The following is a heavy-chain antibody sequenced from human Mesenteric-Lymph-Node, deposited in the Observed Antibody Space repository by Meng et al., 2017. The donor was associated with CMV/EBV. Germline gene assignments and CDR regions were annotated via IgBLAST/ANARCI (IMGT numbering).Heavy chain of an antibody. CDR1: NGAA. D-gene: IGHD6-19*01. Sequence: NGAAWNWIRQSPSRGFEWLGRTYYRSKWYYDYAVSVKSRITINPDTSKNQFSLQVNSVTPEDTAVYYCARATPPAYSSGWYGRFDSWGQGTLVTVSS. J-gene: IGHJ4*02. CDR2: TYYRSKWYY. CDR3: ARATPPAYSSGWYGRFDS. V-gene: IGHV6-1*01.